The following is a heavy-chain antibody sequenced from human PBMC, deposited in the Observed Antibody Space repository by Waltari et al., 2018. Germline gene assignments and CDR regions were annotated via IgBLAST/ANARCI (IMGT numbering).Heavy chain of an antibody. J-gene: IGHJ1*01. CDR2: ITWDSRIK. CDR3: AMDLSRQQLALES. V-gene: IGHV3-9*01. Sequence: DVLLVESGGDLVQPGGSLRLSCVGSGFQFDDSAMHWVRQAPGKGLEWVSGITWDSRIKGYGDSVKGRFTISRDTVTKSLHLQMNSLRPEDTALYYCAMDLSRQQLALESWGQGTLVTVSS. D-gene: IGHD1-1*01. CDR1: GFQFDDSA.